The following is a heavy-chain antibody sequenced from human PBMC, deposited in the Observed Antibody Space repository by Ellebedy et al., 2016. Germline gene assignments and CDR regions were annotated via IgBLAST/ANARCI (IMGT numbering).Heavy chain of an antibody. CDR1: GGSISSGDYY. J-gene: IGHJ4*02. V-gene: IGHV4-30-2*01. CDR3: ARVKPGGSSGYYGGYFDY. CDR2: IYHSGST. Sequence: SETLSLTCTVSGGSISSGDYYWSWIRQAPGKGLEWIGYIYHSGSTYYNPSLKSRVTISVDRSKNQFSLKLSFVTAADTAVYYCARVKPGGSSGYYGGYFDYWGQGTLVTVSS. D-gene: IGHD3-22*01.